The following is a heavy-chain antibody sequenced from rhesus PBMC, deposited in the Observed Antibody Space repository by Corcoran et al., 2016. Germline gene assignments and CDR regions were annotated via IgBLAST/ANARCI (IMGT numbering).Heavy chain of an antibody. V-gene: IGHV4-122*02. D-gene: IGHD6-31*01. CDR2: ISYSGST. CDR3: AGLYSSGWYTNPDY. CDR1: GYSISSGYG. Sequence: QLQLQESGPGLVKPSETLSLTCAVSGYSISSGYGCSWIRQPPGKGLEWIWYISYSGSTSYNPSLKSRVTISRNTSKNQFSMKLSAMTAADTAVYYCAGLYSSGWYTNPDYWGQGVLVTVSS. J-gene: IGHJ4*01.